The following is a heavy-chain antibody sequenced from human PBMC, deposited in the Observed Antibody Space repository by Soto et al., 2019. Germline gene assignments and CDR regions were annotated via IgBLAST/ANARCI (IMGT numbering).Heavy chain of an antibody. V-gene: IGHV3-30*18. D-gene: IGHD1-26*01. CDR1: GFTFSSYG. CDR3: AKDLVALVGATTTFDY. CDR2: ISYDGSNK. J-gene: IGHJ4*02. Sequence: GGSLRLSCAASGFTFSSYGMHWVRQAPGKGLEWVAVISYDGSNKYYADSVKGRFTISRDNSKNTLYLQMNSLRAEDTAVYYCAKDLVALVGATTTFDYWGQGTLVTVST.